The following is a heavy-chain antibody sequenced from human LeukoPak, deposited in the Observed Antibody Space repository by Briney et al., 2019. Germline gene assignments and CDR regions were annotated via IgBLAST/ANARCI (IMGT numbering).Heavy chain of an antibody. CDR3: ARDQEGFDY. J-gene: IGHJ4*02. Sequence: ASVKVSCKASGYTFTSNYIHWVRQAPGQGLEWMGMIYPRDGSTSYAQKFQGRVTVTRDTSTSTVHMELSGLRSEDTAVYYCARDQEGFDYWGQGTLVTVYS. V-gene: IGHV1-46*01. CDR1: GYTFTSNY. CDR2: IYPRDGST.